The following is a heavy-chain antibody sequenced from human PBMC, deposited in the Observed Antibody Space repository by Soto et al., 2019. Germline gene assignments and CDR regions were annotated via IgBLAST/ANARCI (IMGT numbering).Heavy chain of an antibody. CDR3: TKDADVYDFAFES. D-gene: IGHD3-3*01. CDR2: ISYDGSNK. Sequence: QVHLVESGGAVVQPGKSLRLSCAASGFTFNTYGMYWVRQAPGKGLEWVAAISYDGSNKYHADSVKGRFTISRDNSKNTIHLQINSLREDDTALYYCTKDADVYDFAFESWGQGTMVTVSP. CDR1: GFTFNTYG. J-gene: IGHJ3*02. V-gene: IGHV3-30*18.